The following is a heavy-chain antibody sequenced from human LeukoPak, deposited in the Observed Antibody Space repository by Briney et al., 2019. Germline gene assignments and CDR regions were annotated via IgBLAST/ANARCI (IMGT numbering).Heavy chain of an antibody. CDR3: AKGRGYYYDSSGYYYYFDY. CDR1: GFTFSDYY. CDR2: IYSGGST. J-gene: IGHJ4*02. Sequence: GGSLRLSCAASGFTFSDYYMSWVRQAPGKGLEWVSVIYSGGSTYYADSVKGRFTISRDNSKNTLYLQMNSLRAEDTAVYYCAKGRGYYYDSSGYYYYFDYWGQGTLVTVSS. V-gene: IGHV3-53*01. D-gene: IGHD3-22*01.